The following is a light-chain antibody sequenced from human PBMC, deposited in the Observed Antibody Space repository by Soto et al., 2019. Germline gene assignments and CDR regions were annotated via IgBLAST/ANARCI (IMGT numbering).Light chain of an antibody. CDR2: DAS. Sequence: EIVLTQSPATLSLSPGERATLSCRASQSVSSYLAWYQQKPGQAPRLLIYDASNRATGIPARFSGSGSGTEFTLTISSLQPDDFATYYCQQYNSYSFGQGTKGDIK. V-gene: IGKV3-11*01. J-gene: IGKJ1*01. CDR3: QQYNSYS. CDR1: QSVSSY.